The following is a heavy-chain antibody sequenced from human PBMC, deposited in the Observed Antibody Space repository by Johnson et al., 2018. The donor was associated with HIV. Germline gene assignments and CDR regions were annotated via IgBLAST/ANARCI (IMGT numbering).Heavy chain of an antibody. D-gene: IGHD3-16*01. CDR3: AKMSRGRQDAFDI. J-gene: IGHJ3*02. V-gene: IGHV3-30*04. Sequence: QMQLVESGGGVVQPGRSLRLSCAASGFTFSSYAMHWVRQAPGKGLEWVAVISYDGSNKYYADSVKARFTISRDNSKNTLYLQMNSLRVEDTAVYYCAKMSRGRQDAFDIWGQGAMVSVSA. CDR1: GFTFSSYA. CDR2: ISYDGSNK.